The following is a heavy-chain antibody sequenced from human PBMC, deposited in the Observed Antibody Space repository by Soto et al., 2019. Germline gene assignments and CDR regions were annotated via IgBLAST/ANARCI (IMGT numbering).Heavy chain of an antibody. CDR1: GFTFSSNY. CDR2: IYSGGST. Sequence: GGSLRLSCAASGFTFSSNYMSWVRQAPGKGLEWVSVIYSGGSTYYADSVKGRFTISRDNSKNTLYLQMNSLRAEDTAVYYCARERQQLANYYYYGMDVWGQGTTVTVSS. J-gene: IGHJ6*02. V-gene: IGHV3-53*01. CDR3: ARERQQLANYYYYGMDV. D-gene: IGHD6-13*01.